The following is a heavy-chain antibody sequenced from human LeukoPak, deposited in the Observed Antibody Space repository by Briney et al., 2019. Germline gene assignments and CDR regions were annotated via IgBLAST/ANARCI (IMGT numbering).Heavy chain of an antibody. D-gene: IGHD3-3*01. CDR3: ARHGGFLEWLWLSYEDYFDY. V-gene: IGHV4-34*01. CDR2: INHSGST. CDR1: GGSFSGYY. J-gene: IGHJ4*02. Sequence: SETLSLTCAVYGGSFSGYYWSWIRQPPGKGLEWIGEINHSGSTNYNPSLKSRVTISVDTSKNQFSLKLSSVTAADTAMYYCARHGGFLEWLWLSYEDYFDYWGQGTLVTVSS.